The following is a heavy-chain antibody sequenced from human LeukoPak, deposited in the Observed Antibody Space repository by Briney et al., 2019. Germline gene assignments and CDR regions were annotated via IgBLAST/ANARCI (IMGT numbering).Heavy chain of an antibody. CDR1: GFTFSSYS. CDR2: ISSSSSYI. J-gene: IGHJ3*02. D-gene: IGHD2-15*01. Sequence: PGGSLRLSCAASGFTFSSYSMNWVRQAPGKGLEWVSSISSSSSYIYYADSVKGRFTISRDNAKNSLYLQMNSLRAEDTAVYYCARNPLHKTLRQGRAFDIWGQGTMVTVSS. V-gene: IGHV3-21*01. CDR3: ARNPLHKTLRQGRAFDI.